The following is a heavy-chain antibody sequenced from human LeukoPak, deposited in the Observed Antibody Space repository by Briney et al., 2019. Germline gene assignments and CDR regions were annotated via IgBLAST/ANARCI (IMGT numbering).Heavy chain of an antibody. D-gene: IGHD1-26*01. J-gene: IGHJ5*02. Sequence: PSETLSLTCPVSGGSISSYYWSWIRQPAGKGLEWIGYIYYSGSTNYNPSLKSRVTISVDTSKNQFSLKLSSVTAADTAVYYCARGVGVTQFDPWGQGTLVTVSS. CDR1: GGSISSYY. CDR2: IYYSGST. V-gene: IGHV4-59*01. CDR3: ARGVGVTQFDP.